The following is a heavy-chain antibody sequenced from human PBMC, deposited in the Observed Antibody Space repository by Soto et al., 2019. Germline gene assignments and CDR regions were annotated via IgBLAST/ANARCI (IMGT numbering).Heavy chain of an antibody. V-gene: IGHV1-46*01. D-gene: IGHD3-22*01. J-gene: IGHJ4*02. CDR2: INPSGGST. CDR1: GYTFTSYY. Sequence: ASVKVPCKASGYTFTSYYMHWVRQAPGQGLEWMGIINPSGGSTSYAQKFQGRVTMTRGTSTSTVYMELSSLRSEDTAVYYCASSSSGRSIRGYWGQGTLVTVSS. CDR3: ASSSSGRSIRGY.